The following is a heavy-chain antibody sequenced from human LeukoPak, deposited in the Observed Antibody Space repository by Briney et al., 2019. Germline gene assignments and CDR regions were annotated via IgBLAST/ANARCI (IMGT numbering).Heavy chain of an antibody. J-gene: IGHJ3*02. CDR3: ARRAVAGNAFDI. CDR2: INTDGSST. Sequence: PGGSLRLSCAASGCTFSNYAMSWVRQAPGKGLVWVSRINTDGSSTSYADSVKGRFTISRDNAKNTLYLQMNSLRAEDTAVYYCARRAVAGNAFDIWGQGTMVTVSS. CDR1: GCTFSNYA. V-gene: IGHV3-74*01. D-gene: IGHD6-19*01.